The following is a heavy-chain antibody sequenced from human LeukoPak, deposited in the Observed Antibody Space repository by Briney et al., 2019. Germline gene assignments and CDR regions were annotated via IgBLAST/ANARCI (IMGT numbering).Heavy chain of an antibody. CDR3: ARQYYYDFWSGYYFDY. D-gene: IGHD3-3*01. CDR2: IYSGGST. V-gene: IGHV3-66*02. Sequence: GGSLRLSCAASGFTVSSNYMSWVRQAPGKGLEWVSVIYSGGSTYYADSVKGRFTISRDNSKNTLYLQMSSLRAEDTAVYYCARQYYYDFWSGYYFDYWGQGTLVTVSS. CDR1: GFTVSSNY. J-gene: IGHJ4*02.